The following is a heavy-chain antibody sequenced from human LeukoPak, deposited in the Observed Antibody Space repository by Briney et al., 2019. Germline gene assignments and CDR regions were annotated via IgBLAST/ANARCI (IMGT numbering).Heavy chain of an antibody. V-gene: IGHV4-59*08. CDR2: IYYSGST. D-gene: IGHD3-9*01. CDR1: GGSISSYY. J-gene: IGHJ4*02. CDR3: ASTDILTGYYTQPSYYFDY. Sequence: SETLSLTCTVSGGSISSYYWSWIRQPPGKGLEWIGYIYYSGSTNYNPSLKSRVTISVDTSKNQFSLKLSSMTAADTAVYYCASTDILTGYYTQPSYYFDYWGQGTLVTVSS.